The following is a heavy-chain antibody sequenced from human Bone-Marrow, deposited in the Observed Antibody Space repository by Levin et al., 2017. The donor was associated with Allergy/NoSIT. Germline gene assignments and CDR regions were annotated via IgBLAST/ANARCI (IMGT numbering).Heavy chain of an antibody. CDR1: GYTFTTYG. CDR3: ARGHFPHYYYRMDV. CDR2: VSAYSGNT. J-gene: IGHJ6*02. V-gene: IGHV1-18*01. Sequence: ASVKVSCKASGYTFTTYGLTWVRQAPGQGLEWMGWVSAYSGNTNYALNLQDRVTMTTDTATNTAYMELTSLRSDDTAIYFCARGHFPHYYYRMDVWGQGNTVVVSS.